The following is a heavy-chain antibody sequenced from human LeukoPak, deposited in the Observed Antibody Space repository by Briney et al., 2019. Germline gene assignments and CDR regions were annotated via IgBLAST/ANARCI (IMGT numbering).Heavy chain of an antibody. D-gene: IGHD6-13*01. Sequence: PGGSLRLSCAASGFTFSGFGMHWVRQAPGKGLEWVAFIQCNGNNKYYANSVKGRFTLSRDNSENTLCLQMNSLRAEDTAIYYCAKRDSAGSGTGKYYFDYWGQGTLVTVSS. CDR3: AKRDSAGSGTGKYYFDY. CDR1: GFTFSGFG. V-gene: IGHV3-30*02. J-gene: IGHJ4*02. CDR2: IQCNGNNK.